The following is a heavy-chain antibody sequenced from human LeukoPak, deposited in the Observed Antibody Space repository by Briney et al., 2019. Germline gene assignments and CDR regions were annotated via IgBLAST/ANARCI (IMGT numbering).Heavy chain of an antibody. J-gene: IGHJ4*02. V-gene: IGHV4-38-2*02. D-gene: IGHD5/OR15-5a*01. CDR1: GYSISSGYY. Sequence: SETLSLTCTVSGYSISSGYYWGWIRQPPGKGLEWIGNIYHSGITYYNHFNSSLRSRVTISIDTSKNQFSLRLTSVTAADTAVYFCATLVSTRYYFDYWGQGTLVTVSS. CDR2: IYHSGIT. CDR3: ATLVSTRYYFDY.